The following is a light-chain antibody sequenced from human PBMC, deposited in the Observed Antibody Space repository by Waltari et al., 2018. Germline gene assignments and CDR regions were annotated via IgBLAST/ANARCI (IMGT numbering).Light chain of an antibody. Sequence: SYELTQPPSVSVSPGQTARITCSGDALPKQYAYWYQQKPGQAPGLVIYKDSERPSGIPGRFSGSSSGTTVTLTISGVQAEDEADYYCQSADSSGTYHVVFGGWTKLTVL. J-gene: IGLJ2*01. CDR3: QSADSSGTYHVV. V-gene: IGLV3-25*03. CDR2: KDS. CDR1: ALPKQY.